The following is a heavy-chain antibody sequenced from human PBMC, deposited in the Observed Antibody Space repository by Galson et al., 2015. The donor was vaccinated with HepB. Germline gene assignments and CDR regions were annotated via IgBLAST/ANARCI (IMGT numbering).Heavy chain of an antibody. Sequence: QSGAEVKKPGESLKISCKGSEDTFRTYWIGWVRRMPGKGLEWMGTIYPSDSHTKYSPSFQGQVTISGDWTESTAYLQWTSLKASDTAMYYCARQDGRATIVGAYDIWGQGTMVVVSS. CDR1: EDTFRTYW. CDR2: IYPSDSHT. V-gene: IGHV5-51*01. J-gene: IGHJ3*02. D-gene: IGHD5-24*01. CDR3: ARQDGRATIVGAYDI.